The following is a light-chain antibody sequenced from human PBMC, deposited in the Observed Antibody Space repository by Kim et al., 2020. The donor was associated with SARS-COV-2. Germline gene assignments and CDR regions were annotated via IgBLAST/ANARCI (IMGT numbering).Light chain of an antibody. CDR3: QTWDRNMVI. CDR2: QNS. V-gene: IGLV3-1*01. CDR1: KLRDKY. J-gene: IGLJ2*01. Sequence: SYELTQPPSVSVSPGQTTTITCSGDKLRDKYVYWYQQKPGQSPVLVMFQNSKRPSGLPERFSGSNSGNTATLTIRGTQTVDEADYYCQTWDRNMVIFGGGTQLTVL.